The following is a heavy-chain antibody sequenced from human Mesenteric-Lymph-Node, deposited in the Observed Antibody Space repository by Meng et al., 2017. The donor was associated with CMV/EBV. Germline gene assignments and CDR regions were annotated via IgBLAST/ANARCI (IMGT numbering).Heavy chain of an antibody. CDR2: INHGGTV. J-gene: IGHJ4*02. Sequence: VCGGSFSDYSWSWSRQPPGRRLEWIGGINHGGTVNYNPSLWSRVTMSVDTSKNHVSLKLTSATAADTAVYYCARGRSYYGSGHYFNYWGQGILVTVSS. CDR3: ARGRSYYGSGHYFNY. CDR1: GGSFSDYS. V-gene: IGHV4-34*01. D-gene: IGHD3-10*01.